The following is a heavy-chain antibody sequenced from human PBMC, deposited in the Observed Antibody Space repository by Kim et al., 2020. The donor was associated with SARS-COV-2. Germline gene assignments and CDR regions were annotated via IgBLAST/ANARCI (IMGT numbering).Heavy chain of an antibody. CDR3: TRLHRIAVAGTFGLFDY. CDR1: GFTFSSYA. J-gene: IGHJ4*01. D-gene: IGHD6-19*01. V-gene: IGHV3-30*04. CDR2: ISSDGSNK. Sequence: GGSLRLSCAASGFTFSSYAMHWVRQAPGKGLEWVAVISSDGSNKYYADSVKGRFTISRDNSKNTLYLQMNSLRAEDTAVYYCTRLHRIAVAGTFGLFDY.